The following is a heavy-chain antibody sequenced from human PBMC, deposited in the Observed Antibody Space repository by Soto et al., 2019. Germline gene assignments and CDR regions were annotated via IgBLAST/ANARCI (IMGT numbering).Heavy chain of an antibody. V-gene: IGHV2-5*02. CDR3: AAARPTLFDY. CDR2: IYWDDDK. D-gene: IGHD6-6*01. J-gene: IGHJ4*02. CDR1: GFSLSTRGVG. Sequence: QITLKESGPTLVKSTQTLTLTCTFSGFSLSTRGVGVGWIRRPPGKALEWLALIYWDDDKRYSPSLKTRLTITKDTSRNQVVLTMTSMDPVDTATYYCAAARPTLFDYWGQGTLVTVSS.